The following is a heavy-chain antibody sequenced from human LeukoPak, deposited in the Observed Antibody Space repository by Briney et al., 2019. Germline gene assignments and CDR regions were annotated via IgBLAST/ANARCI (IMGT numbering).Heavy chain of an antibody. J-gene: IGHJ6*02. CDR3: ARDNDIVVVPAALYGMDV. CDR1: GFPFSSYW. V-gene: IGHV3-7*01. D-gene: IGHD2-2*01. Sequence: WGALRLSCAAAGFPFSSYWLSWGRQAPGKGLEGVANIKQDGSEKYYVDSVKGRFTISRDNAKNKLYLQMNSLRAEDTAVYYCARDNDIVVVPAALYGMDVWGQGTTVTVSS. CDR2: IKQDGSEK.